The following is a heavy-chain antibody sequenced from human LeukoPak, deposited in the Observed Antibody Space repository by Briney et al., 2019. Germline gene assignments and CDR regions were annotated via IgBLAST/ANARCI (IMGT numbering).Heavy chain of an antibody. CDR3: AQGFGTAFDY. CDR1: GFTVSSNY. CDR2: ISSSSSTI. Sequence: GGSLRLSCAASGFTVSSNYMSWVRQAPGKGLEWVSYISSSSSTIYYADSVKGRFTISRDNAKNSLYLQMNSLRAEDTAVYYCAQGFGTAFDYWGQGTLVTVSS. J-gene: IGHJ4*02. V-gene: IGHV3-48*04. D-gene: IGHD3-10*01.